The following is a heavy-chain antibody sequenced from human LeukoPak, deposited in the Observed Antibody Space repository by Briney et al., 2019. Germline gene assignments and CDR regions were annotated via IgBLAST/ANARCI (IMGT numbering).Heavy chain of an antibody. V-gene: IGHV1-18*01. CDR2: ISAYNGDT. CDR1: GSTFTSHS. D-gene: IGHD6-19*01. Sequence: ASVKVSCKAYGSTFTSHSISWVRHAPGQGLEWMGWISAYNGDTKYARKTQGSVTMTTDASTSTAYTELRTLRPDDTAVYYCARDPSNTSGWYAYRDPWGQGTLVSVSS. CDR3: ARDPSNTSGWYAYRDP. J-gene: IGHJ5*02.